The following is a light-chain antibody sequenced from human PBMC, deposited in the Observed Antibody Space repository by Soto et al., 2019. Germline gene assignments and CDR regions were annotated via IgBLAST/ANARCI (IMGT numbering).Light chain of an antibody. Sequence: DIVMTQSPDSLAVSLGERVTINCKSSQSVFYSSIHQNYLAWYQQKPGQPPKLLIYWASRRDSGVPDRFSGSGSGTDFTLTISSLQAEDVAVYYCQQYYGYPLTFGGGTKVEIK. CDR2: WAS. CDR1: QSVFYSSIHQNY. J-gene: IGKJ4*01. CDR3: QQYYGYPLT. V-gene: IGKV4-1*01.